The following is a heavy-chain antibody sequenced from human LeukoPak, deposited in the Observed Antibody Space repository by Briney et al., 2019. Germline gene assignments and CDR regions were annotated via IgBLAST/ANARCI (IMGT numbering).Heavy chain of an antibody. V-gene: IGHV3-21*04. J-gene: IGHJ4*02. D-gene: IGHD6-19*01. CDR1: GFTFSSYT. Sequence: GGSLRLSCVASGFTFSSYTVNWVRQTPGKGLEWVSSISGSSYYIYYADSVRGRFTISRDNAENSAYLQMNSLRAEDTAVYYCAKDSSIAVRGPFDSWGQGTLVTVSS. CDR2: ISGSSYYI. CDR3: AKDSSIAVRGPFDS.